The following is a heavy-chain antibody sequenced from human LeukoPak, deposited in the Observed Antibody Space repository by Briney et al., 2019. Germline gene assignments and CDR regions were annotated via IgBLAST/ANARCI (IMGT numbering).Heavy chain of an antibody. CDR3: ARRSIAVAGIFDY. J-gene: IGHJ4*02. D-gene: IGHD6-19*01. Sequence: SETLSLTCAVYGGSFSGYYWSWIRQPPGKGLEWIGEINHSGSTNYNPPLKNRVTISVNTSKNQFSLKLSSVTAADTAVYYCARRSIAVAGIFDYWGQGTLDTVSS. CDR2: INHSGST. V-gene: IGHV4-34*01. CDR1: GGSFSGYY.